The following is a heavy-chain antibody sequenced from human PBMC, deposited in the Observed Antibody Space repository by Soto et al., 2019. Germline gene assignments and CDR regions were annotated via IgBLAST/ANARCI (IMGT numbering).Heavy chain of an antibody. CDR1: GFTFGDYP. D-gene: IGHD6-13*01. CDR2: ITGDGART. V-gene: IGHV3-43*01. CDR3: VEGGNRVSGVDS. Sequence: VQLVESGGVVAQPGGSLRLSCAASGFTFGDYPMHWVRQAPGKGLEWVSHITGDGARTYYADSVGGRFTISRDNTKNFLYLEMSRLRTEDTVLYCCVEGGNRVSGVDSGGQGTLVTVSS. J-gene: IGHJ4*02.